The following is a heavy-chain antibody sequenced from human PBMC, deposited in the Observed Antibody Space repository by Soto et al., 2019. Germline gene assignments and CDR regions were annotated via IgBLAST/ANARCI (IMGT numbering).Heavy chain of an antibody. J-gene: IGHJ1*01. CDR3: ARYRDPRLVPFHFHY. Sequence: QVHLMESGGGLVKPGGSLRLSCAASGFAFSDYYMAWIRQSPGKGLEWLAYIRGDGSTIYYADSVAGRFTISRDNARNSLYLQMDGLRVEDTAIYYCARYRDPRLVPFHFHYWGQGTLVTVSS. D-gene: IGHD6-19*01. CDR1: GFAFSDYY. V-gene: IGHV3-11*01. CDR2: IRGDGSTI.